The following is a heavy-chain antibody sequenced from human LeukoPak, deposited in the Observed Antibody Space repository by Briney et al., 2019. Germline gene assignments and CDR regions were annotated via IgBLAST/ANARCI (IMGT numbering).Heavy chain of an antibody. J-gene: IGHJ3*02. CDR2: IYTSGST. CDR1: GGSISNYY. V-gene: IGHV4-4*08. CDR3: ARERTPYCTNGICYERFDAFDI. D-gene: IGHD2-8*01. Sequence: SETLSLTCTVSGGSISNYYWSWIRQPPGKGLEWIGRIYTSGSTNYNPSLKSRVTISVDTSKNQFSLKLSSVTAADTAVYYCARERTPYCTNGICYERFDAFDIWGQGTMVTVSS.